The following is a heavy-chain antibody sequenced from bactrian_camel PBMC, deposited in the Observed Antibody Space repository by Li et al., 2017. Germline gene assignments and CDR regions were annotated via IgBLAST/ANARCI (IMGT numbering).Heavy chain of an antibody. D-gene: IGHD2*01. V-gene: IGHV3S53*01. J-gene: IGHJ4*01. Sequence: QLVESGGGSVQAGGSLRLSCTTSPRTYSNNCIGWFRQAPGQKREAVANIEDDILHYADAVKGRFTISKDNAKNTVYLQMNSLKPDDTAMYYCAANFGPYCSGPYLARRANFLGQGTQVTVS. CDR2: IEDDIL. CDR1: PRTYSNNC.